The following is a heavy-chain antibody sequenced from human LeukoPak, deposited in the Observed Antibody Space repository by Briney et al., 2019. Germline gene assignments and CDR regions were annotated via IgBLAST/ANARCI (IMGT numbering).Heavy chain of an antibody. Sequence: GRSLRLSCAASGFTFSSSARSWVRQAPGKGLEWVSAISNNGGYTYYADSVQGRFTISRDNSKSTLCLQMNSLRAEDTAVYYCAKQLGYCSDGSCYFPYWGQGTLVTVSS. CDR2: ISNNGGYT. V-gene: IGHV3-23*01. CDR1: GFTFSSSA. D-gene: IGHD2-15*01. CDR3: AKQLGYCSDGSCYFPY. J-gene: IGHJ4*02.